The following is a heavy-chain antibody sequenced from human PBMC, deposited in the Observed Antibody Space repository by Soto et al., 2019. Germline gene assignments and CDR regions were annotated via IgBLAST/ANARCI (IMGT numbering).Heavy chain of an antibody. CDR2: IYYDGSNK. Sequence: QVQLVESGGGVVQPGRSLRLSCAPSGFTFSSFAMHWVRQAPGKGLEWVAAIYYDGSNKYYADSVKGRFTISRDNSKDTLYLPMTSLRAEDTAVYYCARNLSSFDYWGQGTLVTVSS. J-gene: IGHJ4*02. V-gene: IGHV3-30*19. CDR1: GFTFSSFA. CDR3: ARNLSSFDY. D-gene: IGHD1-26*01.